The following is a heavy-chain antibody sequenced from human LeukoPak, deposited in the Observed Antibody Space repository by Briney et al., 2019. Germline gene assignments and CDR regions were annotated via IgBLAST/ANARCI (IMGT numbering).Heavy chain of an antibody. CDR3: ARGGVGPIFDPQDIDY. Sequence: GGSLRLSCAASGFTFNNYAMSWVRQAPGKGLEWVSSISSSSSYIYYADSVKGRFTISRDNAKNSLYLQMNSLRAEDTAVYYCARGGVGPIFDPQDIDYWGQGTLVTVSS. J-gene: IGHJ4*02. CDR1: GFTFNNYA. V-gene: IGHV3-21*01. CDR2: ISSSSSYI. D-gene: IGHD1-26*01.